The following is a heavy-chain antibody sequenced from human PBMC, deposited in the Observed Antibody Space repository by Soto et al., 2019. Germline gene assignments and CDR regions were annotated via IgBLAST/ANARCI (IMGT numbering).Heavy chain of an antibody. CDR3: AKRMYNDMRSGMDV. V-gene: IGHV3-23*01. Sequence: EVQLLESGGGLGQPGGSLRLSCEASGFTFSSYAMSWGRQAPGKGLEWVAGISGSGGSTYYTDSVRGRFTISRDNSKNTVYLQMNSLRVEDRAVYYCAKRMYNDMRSGMDVWGQGTTVTVSS. CDR2: ISGSGGST. CDR1: GFTFSSYA. J-gene: IGHJ6*02. D-gene: IGHD1-1*01.